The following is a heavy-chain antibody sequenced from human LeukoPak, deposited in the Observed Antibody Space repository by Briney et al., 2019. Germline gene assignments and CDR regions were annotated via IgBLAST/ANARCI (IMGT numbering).Heavy chain of an antibody. J-gene: IGHJ4*02. CDR3: AREAGALDWADY. CDR2: IKQDGSEK. Sequence: PGGSLRLSCAASGFNVSNNYVSWVRQAPGKGLEWVANIKQDGSEKYYVDSVKGRFTISRDNAKNSLYLQMNSLRAEDTAVYYCAREAGALDWADYWGQGTLVTVSS. D-gene: IGHD3-9*01. V-gene: IGHV3-7*01. CDR1: GFNVSNNY.